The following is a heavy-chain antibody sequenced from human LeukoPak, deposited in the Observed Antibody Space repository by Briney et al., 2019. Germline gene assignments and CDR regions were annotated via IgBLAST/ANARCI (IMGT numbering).Heavy chain of an antibody. Sequence: GGSLRLSCAASGFTFSSYGMHWVRQAPGKGLEWVAFIRYDGSNKYYADSVKGRFTISRDNSKNTLYLQMNSLRAEDTAVYYCAKEGGGYCSSTSCSNFDYWGQGTLVTVSS. J-gene: IGHJ4*02. V-gene: IGHV3-30*02. D-gene: IGHD2-2*01. CDR2: IRYDGSNK. CDR1: GFTFSSYG. CDR3: AKEGGGYCSSTSCSNFDY.